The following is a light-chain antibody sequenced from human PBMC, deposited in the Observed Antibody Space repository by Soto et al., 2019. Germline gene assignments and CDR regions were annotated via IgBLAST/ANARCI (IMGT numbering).Light chain of an antibody. V-gene: IGLV2-11*01. Sequence: QSVLTQPRSVSGSPGQSVTISCTGTSSDVGGYNCVSWYQQHPGKAPQLIIYDVTQRPSGVPVRFSGSKSGNTASLSISGLQAEDEADYYCCSHSASYTFVFGTGTKVTVL. J-gene: IGLJ1*01. CDR3: CSHSASYTFV. CDR2: DVT. CDR1: SSDVGGYNC.